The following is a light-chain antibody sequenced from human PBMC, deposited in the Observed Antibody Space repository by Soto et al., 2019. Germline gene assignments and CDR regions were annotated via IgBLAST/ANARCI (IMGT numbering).Light chain of an antibody. CDR1: SSNIGAGYD. CDR2: GNT. V-gene: IGLV1-40*01. Sequence: QAVVTQPPSVSGAPGQRVTISCTGSSSNIGAGYDVHWYQKFPGTTPNFLIYGNTNRPSGVPDRFSASKSGTSASLDITGLQAEYEAEYFCQSYDSSLTVVFGGGTKVTVL. J-gene: IGLJ2*01. CDR3: QSYDSSLTVV.